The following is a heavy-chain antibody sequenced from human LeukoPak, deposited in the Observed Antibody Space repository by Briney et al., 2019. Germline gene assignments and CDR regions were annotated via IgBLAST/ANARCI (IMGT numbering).Heavy chain of an antibody. D-gene: IGHD3-10*01. J-gene: IGHJ6*03. Sequence: GASVKLSCKASGYTFTSYGFTWVRQAPGQGLDWMGWVSAYNGDTNYAQKFQGRVTMTTDTSTSTAYMELRSLRSDDTAVYYCVRGGITTHMDVWGKGTTVTVSS. V-gene: IGHV1-18*01. CDR1: GYTFTSYG. CDR3: VRGGITTHMDV. CDR2: VSAYNGDT.